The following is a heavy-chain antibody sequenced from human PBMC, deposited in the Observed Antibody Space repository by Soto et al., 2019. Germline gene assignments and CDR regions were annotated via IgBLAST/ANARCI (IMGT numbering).Heavy chain of an antibody. D-gene: IGHD6-13*01. Sequence: GGSLRLSCAASGFTFDDYAMHWVRQAPGKGLEWVSGISWNSGSIGYADSVKGRFTISRDNAKNSLYLQMNSLRAEDTALYYCAKTLIAAVGTGGFDYWGKGTPVTVSS. CDR2: ISWNSGSI. V-gene: IGHV3-9*01. CDR1: GFTFDDYA. J-gene: IGHJ4*02. CDR3: AKTLIAAVGTGGFDY.